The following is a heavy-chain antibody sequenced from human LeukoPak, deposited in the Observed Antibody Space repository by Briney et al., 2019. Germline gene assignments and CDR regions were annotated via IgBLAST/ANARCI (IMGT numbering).Heavy chain of an antibody. V-gene: IGHV4-39*01. CDR1: GGSISSSSYY. Sequence: SETLSLTCTVSGGSISSSSYYWGWIRQPPGKGLEWIVNIYYSGSTYYSPSLKSRVTISVDTSKNQFSLKLSSVTAADTAVYYCARPVPSRLGWFDPWGQGTLVTVSS. CDR3: ARPVPSRLGWFDP. J-gene: IGHJ5*02. D-gene: IGHD1-1*01. CDR2: IYYSGST.